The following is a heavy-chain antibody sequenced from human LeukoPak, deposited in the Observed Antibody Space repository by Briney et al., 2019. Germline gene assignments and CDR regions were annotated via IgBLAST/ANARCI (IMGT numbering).Heavy chain of an antibody. CDR1: GFTFSSYA. V-gene: IGHV3-30-3*01. CDR3: AREVGYSSGWYPDHDAFDI. CDR2: ISYDGSNK. J-gene: IGHJ3*02. Sequence: GGSLRLSCAASGFTFSSYAMHWVRQAPGKGLEWVAVISYDGSNKYYADSVKGRFTISRDNSKNTLYLQMNSLRAEDTAVYYCAREVGYSSGWYPDHDAFDIWGQGTMVTVSS. D-gene: IGHD6-19*01.